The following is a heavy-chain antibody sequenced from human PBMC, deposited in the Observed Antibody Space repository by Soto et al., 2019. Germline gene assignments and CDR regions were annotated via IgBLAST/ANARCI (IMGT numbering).Heavy chain of an antibody. V-gene: IGHV1-46*01. CDR2: IYPSGGST. CDR1: GYTFTNYY. CDR3: ARDFSGPMDY. J-gene: IGHJ4*02. D-gene: IGHD3-10*01. Sequence: ASVKVSCKASGYTFTNYYMHWVRQAPGQGLEWMGIIYPSGGSTRNAQKFQGRVTMTRDTSTSTVYMELSSLRSEDTAVYYCARDFSGPMDYWGRGTLVTSPQ.